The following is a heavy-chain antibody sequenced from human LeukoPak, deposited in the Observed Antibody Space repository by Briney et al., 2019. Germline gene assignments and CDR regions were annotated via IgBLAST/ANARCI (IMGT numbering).Heavy chain of an antibody. J-gene: IGHJ6*03. V-gene: IGHV3-23*01. CDR1: GFTFSSYA. CDR2: ISGSGGST. Sequence: PGGSLRLSCAASGFTFSSYAMSWVRQAPGKGLEWVSAISGSGGSTCYADSVKGRFTISRDNSKNTLYLQMNSLRAEDTAVYYCANLPRSPMGRGLNNYYYYMDVWGKGTTVTVSS. CDR3: ANLPRSPMGRGLNNYYYYMDV. D-gene: IGHD2/OR15-2a*01.